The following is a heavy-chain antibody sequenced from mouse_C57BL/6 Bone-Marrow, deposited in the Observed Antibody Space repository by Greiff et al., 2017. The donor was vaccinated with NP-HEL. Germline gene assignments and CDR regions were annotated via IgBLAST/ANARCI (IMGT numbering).Heavy chain of an antibody. Sequence: QVQLQQSGAELARPGASVKLSCKASGYTFTSYGISWVKQRTGQGLEWIGAIYPRSGNTYSNEKFKGKATLTADKSSSTAYMELRSLSSEDSAVYFCAREGLYCNYPAWFAYWGQGTLVTVSA. V-gene: IGHV1-81*01. CDR2: IYPRSGNT. J-gene: IGHJ3*01. CDR1: GYTFTSYG. D-gene: IGHD2-1*01. CDR3: AREGLYCNYPAWFAY.